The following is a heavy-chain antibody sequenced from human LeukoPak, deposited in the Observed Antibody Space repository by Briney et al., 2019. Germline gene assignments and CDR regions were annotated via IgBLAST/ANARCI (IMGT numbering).Heavy chain of an antibody. D-gene: IGHD3-10*01. CDR1: RFSFSSYG. Sequence: GGSLRLSCAASRFSFSSYGMDWVRQAPGKGLEWVSVIHTGGTTHYTDSVKGRFTISKDNSNNTVFLQMNSVRVEDTAVYYCARVWFGYFFQWGQGVLVTVSS. CDR3: ARVWFGYFFQ. J-gene: IGHJ4*02. CDR2: IHTGGTT. V-gene: IGHV3-53*01.